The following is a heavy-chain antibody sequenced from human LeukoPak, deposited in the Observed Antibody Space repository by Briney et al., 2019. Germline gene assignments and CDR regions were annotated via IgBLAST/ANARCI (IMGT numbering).Heavy chain of an antibody. V-gene: IGHV1-2*07. CDR1: RYTFTSYY. CDR2: IKPHSGDT. Sequence: ASVKVSCKAFRYTFTSYYMHWVRQAPRQGLEWMGWIKPHSGDTNYAHKFQGRVTMTRDTSISIAYMELSSLKSDDTAVYYCAREGESRYGCAYHWGQGTLVSVSS. J-gene: IGHJ5*02. CDR3: AREGESRYGCAYH. D-gene: IGHD3-10*01.